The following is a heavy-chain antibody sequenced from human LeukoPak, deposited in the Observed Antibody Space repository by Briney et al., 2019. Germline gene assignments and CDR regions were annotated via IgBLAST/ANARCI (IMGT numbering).Heavy chain of an antibody. CDR3: ARDQRAGYGPYYFDY. CDR2: INPSGGST. Sequence: ASVKVSCKASGYTFTSYYMHWVRQAPGQGLERMGIINPSGGSTSYAQKFQGRVTMTRDTSTSTVYMELSSLRSEDTAVYYCARDQRAGYGPYYFDYWGQGTLVTVSS. D-gene: IGHD5-18*01. CDR1: GYTFTSYY. V-gene: IGHV1-46*01. J-gene: IGHJ4*02.